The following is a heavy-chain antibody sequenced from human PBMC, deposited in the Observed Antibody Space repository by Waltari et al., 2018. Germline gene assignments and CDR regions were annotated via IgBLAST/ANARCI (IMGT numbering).Heavy chain of an antibody. Sequence: GDSMSSSYWWSWVRQPPGKGLEWIGQVHGSGRANYNPSFASRVTVSLDTPNNQFSLRVTSATAADTAIYYCARDRGRGLYLDSWGPGTLVAVSP. V-gene: IGHV4-4*02. CDR2: VHGSGRA. CDR3: ARDRGRGLYLDS. CDR1: GDSMSSSYW. J-gene: IGHJ4*02. D-gene: IGHD2-15*01.